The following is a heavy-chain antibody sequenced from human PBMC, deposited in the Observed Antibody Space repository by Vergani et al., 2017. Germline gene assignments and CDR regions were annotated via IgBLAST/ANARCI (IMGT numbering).Heavy chain of an antibody. J-gene: IGHJ5*02. CDR3: ARGGSGSYYSSNWFDP. CDR2: IYYSGST. CDR1: GGSISSYY. Sequence: QVQLQESGPGLVKPSETLSLTCTVSGGSISSYYWSWIRQPPGKGLEWIGYIYYSGSTNYNPSLKSRVTISVDRSKNQFSLKLSSVTAADTAVYYCARGGSGSYYSSNWFDPWGQGTLVTVSS. V-gene: IGHV4-59*12. D-gene: IGHD1-26*01.